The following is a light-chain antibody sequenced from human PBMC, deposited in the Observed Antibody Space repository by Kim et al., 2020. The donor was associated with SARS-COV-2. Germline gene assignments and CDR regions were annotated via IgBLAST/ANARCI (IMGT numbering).Light chain of an antibody. Sequence: ASVGDRVTIPCRASQTIGGWLAWYQQKPGKAPKLLIYKASSLESGVPSRFSGSGSGTEFTLTISSLQPDDFATYYCQQYNSYPITFGQGTRLEIK. CDR1: QTIGGW. CDR3: QQYNSYPIT. V-gene: IGKV1-5*03. CDR2: KAS. J-gene: IGKJ5*01.